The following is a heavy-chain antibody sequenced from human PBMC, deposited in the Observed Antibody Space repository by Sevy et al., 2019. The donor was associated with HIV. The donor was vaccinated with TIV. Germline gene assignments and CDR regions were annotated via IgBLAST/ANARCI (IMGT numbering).Heavy chain of an antibody. Sequence: GGSLRLSCAASGFTFSSYNMNWVRQAPGKGLEWVSSISGSSNYIYYAESVKGRFIISRDNAKNSLYLQMNSLRAEDTAVYYCARDRRNYGGQYFDYWGQGTLVTVSS. J-gene: IGHJ4*02. CDR2: ISGSSNYI. V-gene: IGHV3-21*01. CDR3: ARDRRNYGGQYFDY. CDR1: GFTFSSYN. D-gene: IGHD1-7*01.